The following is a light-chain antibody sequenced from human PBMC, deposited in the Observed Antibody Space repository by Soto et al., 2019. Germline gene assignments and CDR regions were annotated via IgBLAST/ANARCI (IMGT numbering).Light chain of an antibody. Sequence: DIQMTQSPSTLSASVGDRVTITCRASQSISSSLAWYQQKPGKAPTLLIYKASSLESGVPSRFSGSGSGTEFTLTISSLQPDDFATYYCQQFNSFSWTFGQWPKVEIK. CDR1: QSISSS. J-gene: IGKJ1*01. CDR2: KAS. V-gene: IGKV1-5*03. CDR3: QQFNSFSWT.